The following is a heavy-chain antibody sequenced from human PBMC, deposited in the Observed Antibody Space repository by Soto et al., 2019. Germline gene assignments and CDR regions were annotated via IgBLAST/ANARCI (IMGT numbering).Heavy chain of an antibody. CDR2: IYYSGST. CDR1: GGSISSGGYY. V-gene: IGHV4-31*03. CDR3: ARVRYYCDSSGYYFLDY. D-gene: IGHD3-22*01. J-gene: IGHJ4*02. Sequence: PSETLSLTCTVSGGSISSGGYYWSWIRQHPGKGLEWIGYIYYSGSTYYNPSLKSRVTISVDTSKNQFSLKLSSVTAADTAVYYCARVRYYCDSSGYYFLDYWGQGTLVTVSS.